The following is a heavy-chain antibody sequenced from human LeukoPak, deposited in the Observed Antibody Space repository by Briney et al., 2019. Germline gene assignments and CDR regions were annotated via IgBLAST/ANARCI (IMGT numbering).Heavy chain of an antibody. CDR1: GGSISSYY. CDR2: IYYSGST. Sequence: PSETLSLTCTVSGGSISSYYWSWIRQPPGKGLEWIGYIYYSGSTNYNPSLKSRVTISVDKSKNQFSLKLSSVTAADTAVYYCAVRGFGGGYWGQGTLVTVSS. CDR3: AVRGFGGGY. V-gene: IGHV4-59*12. J-gene: IGHJ4*02. D-gene: IGHD3-16*01.